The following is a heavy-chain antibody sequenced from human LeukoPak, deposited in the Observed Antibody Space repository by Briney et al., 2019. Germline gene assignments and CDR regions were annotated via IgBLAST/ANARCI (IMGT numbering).Heavy chain of an antibody. CDR2: VYSSGST. Sequence: PSETLSLTCSVSGGSISSYYWSWMRQPPGKGLEWIGHVYSSGSTKFNPSLKSRVTISVDTSKNQFFLKLSSVTAADTAVYYCARGRAYYDGTGYFYWGQGTLVTVSS. CDR1: GGSISSYY. J-gene: IGHJ4*02. D-gene: IGHD3/OR15-3a*01. V-gene: IGHV4-59*01. CDR3: ARGRAYYDGTGYFY.